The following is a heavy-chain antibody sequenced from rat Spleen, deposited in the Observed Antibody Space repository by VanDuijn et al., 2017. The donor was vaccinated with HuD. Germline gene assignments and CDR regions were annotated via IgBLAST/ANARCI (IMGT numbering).Heavy chain of an antibody. J-gene: IGHJ2*01. CDR3: AKFAVTTSFDY. Sequence: EVQLVESGGGLVQPGRSLKLSCAASGFTFSDYNMAWVRQAPKKGLEWVATISYDGSSTYYRDSVKGRFTISRDNVKSTLYLQMDSLRSEDTATYYCAKFAVTTSFDYWGQGVMVTVSS. V-gene: IGHV5-7*01. D-gene: IGHD1-10*01. CDR2: ISYDGSST. CDR1: GFTFSDYN.